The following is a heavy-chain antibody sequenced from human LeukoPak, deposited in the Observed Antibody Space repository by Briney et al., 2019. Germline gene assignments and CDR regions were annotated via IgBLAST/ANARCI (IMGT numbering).Heavy chain of an antibody. J-gene: IGHJ3*02. Sequence: GGSLRLSCEASGFIFDDNAMSWVRQAPGKGLEWVSGINWNGGSTGYADSVKGRFTISRDNAKNSLYLQMNSLRAEDTAVYYCATADRYCSGGSCRSDAFDIWGQGTMVTVSS. V-gene: IGHV3-20*04. D-gene: IGHD2-15*01. CDR2: INWNGGST. CDR3: ATADRYCSGGSCRSDAFDI. CDR1: GFIFDDNA.